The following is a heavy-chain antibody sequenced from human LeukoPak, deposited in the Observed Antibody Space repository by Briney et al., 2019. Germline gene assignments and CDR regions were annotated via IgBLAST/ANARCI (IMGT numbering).Heavy chain of an antibody. V-gene: IGHV4-59*01. D-gene: IGHD3-3*01. J-gene: IGHJ2*01. CDR1: GVSISSYY. CDR2: IYYSGST. CDR3: ARCYDFWSGYYYWPEAPHWYFDL. Sequence: SETLSLTCTVSGVSISSYYWSWIRQPPGKGLEWIGYIYYSGSTNYNPSLKSRVTISVDTSKNQFPLKLSSVTAADTAVYYCARCYDFWSGYYYWPEAPHWYFDLWGRGTLVTVSS.